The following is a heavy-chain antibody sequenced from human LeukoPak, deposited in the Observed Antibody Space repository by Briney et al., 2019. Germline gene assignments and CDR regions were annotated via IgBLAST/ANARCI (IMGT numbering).Heavy chain of an antibody. J-gene: IGHJ3*02. V-gene: IGHV3-30-3*01. Sequence: GGSLRLSCAASGFTFSSYAMHWVRQAPGKGLEWVAVISYDGSNKYYADSVKGRFTISRDNAKNSLYLQINSPRAEDTAVYYCASHNNIVVTLTDAFDIWGQGTMVTVSS. CDR3: ASHNNIVVTLTDAFDI. CDR1: GFTFSSYA. D-gene: IGHD2-15*01. CDR2: ISYDGSNK.